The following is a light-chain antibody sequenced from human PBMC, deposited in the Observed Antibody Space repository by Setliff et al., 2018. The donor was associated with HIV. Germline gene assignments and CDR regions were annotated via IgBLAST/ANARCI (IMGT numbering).Light chain of an antibody. V-gene: IGLV2-14*03. CDR2: DVS. Sequence: QSALTQPASVSGSPGQSITISCTGTSSDVGAYDYVSWYQQHPGKAPKLIIYDVSHRPSGLSNRFSGSKSGNTASLTISGLQAEDEADCSCHSFASNTFYVFGTGTKVTVL. J-gene: IGLJ1*01. CDR3: HSFASNTFYV. CDR1: SSDVGAYDY.